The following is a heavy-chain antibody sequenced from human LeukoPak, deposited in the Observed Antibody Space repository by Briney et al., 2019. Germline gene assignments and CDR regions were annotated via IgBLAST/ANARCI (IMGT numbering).Heavy chain of an antibody. CDR3: SLEGSSWYRYFQH. J-gene: IGHJ1*01. CDR1: GFTFSSYS. V-gene: IGHV3-21*04. Sequence: PGGSLRLSCAASGFTFSSYSMNWVRQAPGKGLEWVSSISTGSSFIYYADSVKGRFPISRDNAKNSLYLQMNSLRAEDTAVYYSSLEGSSWYRYFQHWGQGTLVTVSS. D-gene: IGHD6-13*01. CDR2: ISTGSSFI.